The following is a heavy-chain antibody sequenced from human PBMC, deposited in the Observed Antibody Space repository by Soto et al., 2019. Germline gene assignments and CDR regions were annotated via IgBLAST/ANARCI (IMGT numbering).Heavy chain of an antibody. Sequence: GGSLRLSGAASGFTFSSYAMSWVRQAPGKGLEWVSAISGSGGSTYYADSVKGRFTISRDNSKNTLYLQMNSLRAEDTAVYYCAKLGSIAVAGSPFDYWGQGTLVTVSS. CDR3: AKLGSIAVAGSPFDY. CDR1: GFTFSSYA. J-gene: IGHJ4*02. V-gene: IGHV3-23*01. D-gene: IGHD6-19*01. CDR2: ISGSGGST.